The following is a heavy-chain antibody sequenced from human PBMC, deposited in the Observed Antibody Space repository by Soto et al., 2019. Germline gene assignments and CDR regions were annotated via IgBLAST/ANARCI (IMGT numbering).Heavy chain of an antibody. CDR3: AHAYGGRSLY. V-gene: IGHV2-5*02. D-gene: IGHD1-26*01. J-gene: IGHJ4*02. CDR1: GFSLPTDRVG. CDR2: IYWDDSK. Sequence: QITLKESGPTLVKPTQTLTLTCTFSGFSLPTDRVGVGWIRQPPGKALEWLAVIYWDDSKTYRPSLKSRLTITKATAKTQVALTMTDMDPVDPATYYCAHAYGGRSLYWGQGTLVTVSS.